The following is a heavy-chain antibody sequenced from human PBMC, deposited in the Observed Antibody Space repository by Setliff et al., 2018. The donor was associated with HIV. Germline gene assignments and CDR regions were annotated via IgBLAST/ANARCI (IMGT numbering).Heavy chain of an antibody. V-gene: IGHV4-34*12. CDR1: GGSFSGYY. CDR2: IIHSGST. CDR3: ARRSGWSLDY. J-gene: IGHJ4*02. D-gene: IGHD6-19*01. Sequence: SETLSLTCTVYGGSFSGYYWSWIRQPPGKGLERIGEIIHSGSTNYNPSLKSRVTISVDTSKNQFSLKLSSVTAADTAVYYCARRSGWSLDYWGQGTLVTVSS.